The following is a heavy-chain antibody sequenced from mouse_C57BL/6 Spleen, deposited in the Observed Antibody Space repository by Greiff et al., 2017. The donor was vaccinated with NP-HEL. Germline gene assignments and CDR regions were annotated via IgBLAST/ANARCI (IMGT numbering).Heavy chain of an antibody. CDR1: GYTFTDYY. CDR2: INPNNGGT. V-gene: IGHV1-26*01. Sequence: EVQLQQSGPELVKPGASVKISCKASGYTFTDYYMNWVKQSHGKSLEWIGAINPNNGGTSYNQKFKGKATLTGDKSSSTAYMELRSLTSEDSAVYYCARGYYGFDYWGQGTTLTVSS. J-gene: IGHJ2*01. CDR3: ARGYYGFDY. D-gene: IGHD1-1*01.